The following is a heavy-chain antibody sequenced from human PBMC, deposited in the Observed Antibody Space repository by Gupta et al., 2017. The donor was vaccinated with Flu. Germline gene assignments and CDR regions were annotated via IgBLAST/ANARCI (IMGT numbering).Heavy chain of an antibody. J-gene: IGHJ4*02. D-gene: IGHD6-13*01. CDR1: GFTFSSYA. V-gene: IGHV3-23*01. CDR3: AKDEYSSSWYGNFDY. CDR2: ISGSGGST. Sequence: EVQLLESGGGLVQPGGSLRLSCAASGFTFSSYAMSWVRQAPGKGLEWVPAISGSGGSTYYADSVKGRFTISRDNSKNTLYLQMNSLRAEDTAVYYCAKDEYSSSWYGNFDYWGQGTLVTVSS.